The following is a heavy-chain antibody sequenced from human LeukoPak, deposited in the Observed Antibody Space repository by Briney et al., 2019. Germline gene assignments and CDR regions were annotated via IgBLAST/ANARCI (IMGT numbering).Heavy chain of an antibody. CDR2: IIPISGIA. CDR1: GDTLSGYG. V-gene: IGHV1-69*13. Sequence: SVKVSCKASGDTLSGYGISWVRQAPGQGLEWMGGIIPISGIANYAQMFRDRVTITADESTSTAYMELSSLRSEDTAVYYCARTWTEPRNMDVWGKGTTVTVSS. D-gene: IGHD1-14*01. J-gene: IGHJ6*03. CDR3: ARTWTEPRNMDV.